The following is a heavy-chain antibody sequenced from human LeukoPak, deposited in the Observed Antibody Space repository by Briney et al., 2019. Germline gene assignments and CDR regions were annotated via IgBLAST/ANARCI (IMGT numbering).Heavy chain of an antibody. CDR2: ISAYNGNT. Sequence: GESLKISCKASGYSFTSYGITWVRQAPGQGLEGMGWISAYNGNTHFAQKVQGRVTMTTDTSTSTAYMELRSLRFDDTAVYYCAICLGWRGQQLDFYIWGQGTMVTVSS. D-gene: IGHD6-13*01. V-gene: IGHV1-18*01. J-gene: IGHJ3*02. CDR1: GYSFTSYG. CDR3: AICLGWRGQQLDFYI.